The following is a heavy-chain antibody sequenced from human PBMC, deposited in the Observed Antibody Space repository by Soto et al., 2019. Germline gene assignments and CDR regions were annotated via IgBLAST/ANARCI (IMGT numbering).Heavy chain of an antibody. CDR3: ARDRSSPPYCSSTSCPGGWFDP. J-gene: IGHJ5*02. Sequence: EVQLVESGGGLVQPGGSLRLSCAASGFTFSSYSMNWVRQAPGKGLEWVSYISSSSSTIYYADSVKGRFTISRDNAKNSLYLQMNSLRAEDTAVYYCARDRSSPPYCSSTSCPGGWFDPWGQGTLVTVSS. CDR1: GFTFSSYS. D-gene: IGHD2-2*01. V-gene: IGHV3-48*01. CDR2: ISSSSSTI.